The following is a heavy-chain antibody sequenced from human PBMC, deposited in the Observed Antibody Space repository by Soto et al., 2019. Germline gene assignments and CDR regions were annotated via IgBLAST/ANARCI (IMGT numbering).Heavy chain of an antibody. Sequence: QVQLVQSGAEVRQPASSVKVSCKTSGATFSSYAITWVRQAPGQGLEWMGGIVPTVDTSTYAQKFQGRVTIPPDKFTNTVYMELSSLRSDDTAVYYCVRVVAIPGSPDNWGQGTLVTVSS. CDR3: VRVVAIPGSPDN. CDR2: IVPTVDTS. D-gene: IGHD2-15*01. V-gene: IGHV1-69*14. CDR1: GATFSSYA. J-gene: IGHJ4*02.